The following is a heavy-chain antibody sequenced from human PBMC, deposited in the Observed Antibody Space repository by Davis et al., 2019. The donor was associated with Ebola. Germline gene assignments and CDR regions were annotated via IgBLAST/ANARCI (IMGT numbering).Heavy chain of an antibody. D-gene: IGHD5-18*01. Sequence: ASVKVSCKASGYTFTSYAMHWVRQAPGQRLEWMGWISAYNGNTNYAQKLQGRVTMTRNTSISTAYMELSSLRSEDTAVYYCARYVNTAMVSYYYGMDVWGKGTTVTVSS. CDR3: ARYVNTAMVSYYYGMDV. CDR1: GYTFTSYA. J-gene: IGHJ6*04. V-gene: IGHV1-3*01. CDR2: ISAYNGNT.